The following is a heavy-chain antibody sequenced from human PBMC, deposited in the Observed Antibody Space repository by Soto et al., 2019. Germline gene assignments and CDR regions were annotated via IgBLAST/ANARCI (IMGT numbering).Heavy chain of an antibody. Sequence: PSETLSLTCTVSGGSISSSSYYWGWIRQPPGKGLEWIGSIYYSGSTYYNPSLKSRVTISVDTSKNQFSLKLSSVTAADTAVYYCARGLWLTGYYIHFAFECWGHGIMVTV. CDR1: GGSISSSSYY. CDR3: ARGLWLTGYYIHFAFEC. CDR2: IYYSGST. J-gene: IGHJ3*01. V-gene: IGHV4-39*07. D-gene: IGHD3-9*01.